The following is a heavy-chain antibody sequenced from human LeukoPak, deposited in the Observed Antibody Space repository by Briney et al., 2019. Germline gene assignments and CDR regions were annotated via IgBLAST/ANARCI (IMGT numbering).Heavy chain of an antibody. V-gene: IGHV3-9*01. D-gene: IGHD1-26*01. CDR2: ISWNSGDI. Sequence: GGSLRLSCEASGFTFDDYAMHWVRQAPGKGLEWVSGISWNSGDIGYADSVKGRFTISRDNAKNSLYLQMNRLRPEDTALYFCAKDSSGTPPADIDYWGQGTLVTVSS. CDR3: AKDSSGTPPADIDY. CDR1: GFTFDDYA. J-gene: IGHJ4*02.